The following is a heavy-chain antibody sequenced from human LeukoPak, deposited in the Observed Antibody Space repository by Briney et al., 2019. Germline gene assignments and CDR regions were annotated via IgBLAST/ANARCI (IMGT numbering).Heavy chain of an antibody. CDR1: GGSFSGYY. CDR3: ARHPPLRSGPETDY. V-gene: IGHV4-34*01. Sequence: MPSETLSLTCAVYGGSFSGYYWSWIRQPPGKGLEWIGEINHSGSTNYNPSLKSRVTISVDTSKNQFSLKLSSVTAADTAVYYCARHPPLRSGPETDYWGQGTLVTVSS. J-gene: IGHJ4*02. CDR2: INHSGST. D-gene: IGHD4-17*01.